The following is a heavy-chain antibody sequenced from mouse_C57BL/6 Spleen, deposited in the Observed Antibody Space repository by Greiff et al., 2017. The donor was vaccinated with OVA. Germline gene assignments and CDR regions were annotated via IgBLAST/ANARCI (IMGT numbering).Heavy chain of an antibody. CDR2: IDPETGGT. Sequence: VQLVESGAELVRPGASVTLSCKASGYTFTDYEMHWVKQTPVHGLEWIGAIDPETGGTAYNQKFKGKAILTADKSSSTAYMELRSLTSEDSAVYYCTLIYDGYYGGQGTLVTVSA. J-gene: IGHJ3*01. D-gene: IGHD2-3*01. CDR3: TLIYDGYY. V-gene: IGHV1-15*01. CDR1: GYTFTDYE.